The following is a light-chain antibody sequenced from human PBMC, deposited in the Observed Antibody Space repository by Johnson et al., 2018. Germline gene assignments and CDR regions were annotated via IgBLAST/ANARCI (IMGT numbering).Light chain of an antibody. V-gene: IGLV1-51*02. J-gene: IGLJ1*01. Sequence: QSVLTQPPSVSAAPGQKVTISCSGSSSNIGNNYVSWYQQLPGTAPKLLIYENNKRPSGIPDRFSGSKSGTSATLGITGLQTGDEADYYCGTWDSSLSAGNVVGTGTKVTGL. CDR3: GTWDSSLSAGNV. CDR1: SSNIGNNY. CDR2: ENN.